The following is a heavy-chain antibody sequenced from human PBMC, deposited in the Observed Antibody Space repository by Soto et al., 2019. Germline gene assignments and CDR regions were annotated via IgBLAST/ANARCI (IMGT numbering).Heavy chain of an antibody. CDR3: AKDRYSSSSPHYYYYYMDV. Sequence: GGSLRLSCAASGFTFSSYAMSWVRQAPGKGLEWVSAISGSGGSTYYADSVKGRFTISRDNSKNTLYLQMNSLRAEDTAVYYCAKDRYSSSSPHYYYYYMDVWGKGTTVTVSS. CDR2: ISGSGGST. CDR1: GFTFSSYA. V-gene: IGHV3-23*01. D-gene: IGHD6-6*01. J-gene: IGHJ6*03.